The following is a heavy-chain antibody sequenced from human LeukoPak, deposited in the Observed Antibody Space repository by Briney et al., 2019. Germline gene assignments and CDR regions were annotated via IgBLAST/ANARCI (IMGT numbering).Heavy chain of an antibody. CDR3: ARIVPAGG. CDR2: ISWNSGSI. V-gene: IGHV3-9*01. CDR1: GFTFDDYA. Sequence: PGRSLRLSCAASGFTFDDYAMHWVRQAPGKGLEWVSGISWNSGSIGYADSVKGRFTISRDNAKNSLYLQMNSLRAEDTAVYYCARIVPAGGWGQGTLVTVSS. J-gene: IGHJ4*02. D-gene: IGHD2-2*01.